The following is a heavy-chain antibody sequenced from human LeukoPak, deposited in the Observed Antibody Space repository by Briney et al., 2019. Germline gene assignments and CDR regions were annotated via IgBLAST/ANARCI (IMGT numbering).Heavy chain of an antibody. CDR3: ARGRASSDYYYLDY. D-gene: IGHD3-22*01. CDR1: GYTLTELS. CDR2: IYPDSGDT. V-gene: IGHV1-2*02. J-gene: IGHJ4*02. Sequence: ASVKVSCKVSGYTLTELSMHWVRQAPGQGLEWMGWIYPDSGDTNYAQRFQGRVTMTGDTSISTTYMELSSLRSDDTAVYYCARGRASSDYYYLDYWGQGTLVTVSS.